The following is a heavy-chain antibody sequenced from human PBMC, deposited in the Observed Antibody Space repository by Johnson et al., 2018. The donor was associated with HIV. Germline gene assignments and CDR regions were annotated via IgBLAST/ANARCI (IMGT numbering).Heavy chain of an antibody. CDR3: ARERGISGGFDF. Sequence: VQLLESGGGLVQPGGSLRLSCAASGFTVSSNYMSWVRQAPGKGLEWVSVIYSGGNTYYADSVKGRFTISRDNSKNTLYLQMNSLRVEDTAVYYCARERGISGGFDFWGQGTRVSVSS. CDR2: IYSGGNT. J-gene: IGHJ3*01. V-gene: IGHV3-66*01. CDR1: GFTVSSNY. D-gene: IGHD2-15*01.